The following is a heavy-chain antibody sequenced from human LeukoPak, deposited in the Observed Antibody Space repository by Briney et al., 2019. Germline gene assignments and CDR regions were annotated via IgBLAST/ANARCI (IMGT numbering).Heavy chain of an antibody. J-gene: IGHJ3*02. D-gene: IGHD1-14*01. CDR3: ARDRVRNDAFDI. Sequence: SETLSLTCTVSGGSISSYYWSWIRQPPGKGLEWVGYIYYSGSTNYNPSLKSRVTISVDTSKYQFSLKLSSVTAADTAVYYCARDRVRNDAFDIWGQGTMVTVSS. CDR2: IYYSGST. V-gene: IGHV4-59*01. CDR1: GGSISSYY.